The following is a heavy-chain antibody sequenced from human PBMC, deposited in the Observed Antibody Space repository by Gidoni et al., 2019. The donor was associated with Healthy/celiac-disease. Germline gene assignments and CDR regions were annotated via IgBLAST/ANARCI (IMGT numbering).Heavy chain of an antibody. D-gene: IGHD3-16*02. CDR3: AKSSAFGGVINYYCGMDV. Sequence: QVQLVESGGGVVQHGRSLRLSCAAPGFTFSSYALHWSRQAPGTGLEWVAVISYDGSNKYYADSVKGRFTISRDNSKNTLYLQMNSLRAGDTAVYYCAKSSAFGGVINYYCGMDVWGQGTTVTVSS. CDR2: ISYDGSNK. J-gene: IGHJ6*02. CDR1: GFTFSSYA. V-gene: IGHV3-30-3*01.